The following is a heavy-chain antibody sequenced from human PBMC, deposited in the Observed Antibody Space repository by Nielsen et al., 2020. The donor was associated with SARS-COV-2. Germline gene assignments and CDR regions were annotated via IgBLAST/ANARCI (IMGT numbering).Heavy chain of an antibody. D-gene: IGHD6-13*01. CDR3: ATSRIAAAGTAYYYYGMDV. CDR2: ISWDGGST. J-gene: IGHJ6*02. V-gene: IGHV3-43*01. CDR1: GFTFDDYT. Sequence: GGSLRLSCAASGFTFDDYTMHWVHQAPGKGLEWVSLISWDGGSTYYADSVKGRFTISRDNSKNSLYLQMNSLRTEDTALYYCATSRIAAAGTAYYYYGMDVWGQGTTVTVSS.